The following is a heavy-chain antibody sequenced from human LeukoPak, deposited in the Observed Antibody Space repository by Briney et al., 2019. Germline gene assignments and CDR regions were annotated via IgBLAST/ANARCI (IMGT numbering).Heavy chain of an antibody. J-gene: IGHJ4*02. CDR2: FDPEDGET. CDR3: ARVPVGATLDPLFDY. D-gene: IGHD1-26*01. V-gene: IGHV1-24*01. Sequence: ASVKVSCKVSGYTLTELSMHWVRQAPGKGLEWMEGFDPEDGETIYAQKFQGRVTVTEDTSTDTAYMELSSLRSEDTAVYYCARVPVGATLDPLFDYWGQGTLVTVSS. CDR1: GYTLTELS.